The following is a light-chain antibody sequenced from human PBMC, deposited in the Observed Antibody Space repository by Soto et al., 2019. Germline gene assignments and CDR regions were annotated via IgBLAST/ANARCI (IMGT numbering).Light chain of an antibody. Sequence: DIPMTQSPSTLSASVGDRVTITCRASQSISSWLAWYQQKPGKAPKLLIYKASSLESGVPSRFSGSGSGTEFTLTISSLQPDDFATYYCQQYNSYSPSLTFGGGTKVESK. CDR2: KAS. J-gene: IGKJ4*01. CDR3: QQYNSYSPSLT. V-gene: IGKV1-5*03. CDR1: QSISSW.